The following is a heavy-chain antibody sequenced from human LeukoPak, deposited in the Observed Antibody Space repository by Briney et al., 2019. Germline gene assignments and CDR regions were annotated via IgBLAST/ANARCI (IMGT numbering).Heavy chain of an antibody. CDR2: INSDGSST. D-gene: IGHD3-22*01. V-gene: IGHV3-74*01. Sequence: GGSLRLSCAASGFTFDDYAMHWVRQAPGKGLVWVSRINSDGSSTSYADSVKGRFTISRDNAKNTLYLQMNSLRAEDTAVYYCAHYDSSAYHAFDIWGQGTMVTVSS. CDR3: AHYDSSAYHAFDI. J-gene: IGHJ3*02. CDR1: GFTFDDYA.